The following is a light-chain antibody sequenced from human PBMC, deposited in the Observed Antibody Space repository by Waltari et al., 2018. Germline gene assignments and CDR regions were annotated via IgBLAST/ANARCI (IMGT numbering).Light chain of an antibody. V-gene: IGKV3-11*01. CDR1: QSLTNY. CDR3: QQRRDWPLT. CDR2: DTS. J-gene: IGKJ4*01. Sequence: DIVLTPSPAILSLSPGDRASLSCRASQSLTNYLAWYQQKPGQAPRLLSYDTSNRATGIPARFSGSGFGTDFTLTISSLEPEDFAVYYCQQRRDWPLTFGGGTKVEIK.